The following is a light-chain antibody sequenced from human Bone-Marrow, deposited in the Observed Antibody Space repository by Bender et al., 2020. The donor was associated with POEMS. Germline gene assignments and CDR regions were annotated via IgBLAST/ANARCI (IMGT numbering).Light chain of an antibody. J-gene: IGLJ1*01. CDR2: EVT. CDR3: CSYAGSSTFYV. V-gene: IGLV2-23*02. Sequence: QSALTQPASVSGSPGQSITISCTGTSSDVGSYKFVSWYQQHPGKAPQLMIYEVTKRPSGVSNRFSGSKSGNTASLTVSGLQAEDEADYYCCSYAGSSTFYVFGTGTKVTVL. CDR1: SSDVGSYKF.